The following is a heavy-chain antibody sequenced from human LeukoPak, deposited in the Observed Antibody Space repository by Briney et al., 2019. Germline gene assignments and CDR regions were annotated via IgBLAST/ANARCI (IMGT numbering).Heavy chain of an antibody. CDR2: ISSSGST. V-gene: IGHV4-61*02. J-gene: IGHJ5*02. CDR1: GDSISSGDYY. Sequence: PSETLSLTCTVSGDSISSGDYYWSWIRQPAGKGLEWIGRISSSGSTNYNPSLKSRVTISVDTSKNQFSLKLSSVTAADTAVYFCARAGLGIATKFDPWGQGTLVTVSS. CDR3: ARAGLGIATKFDP. D-gene: IGHD6-13*01.